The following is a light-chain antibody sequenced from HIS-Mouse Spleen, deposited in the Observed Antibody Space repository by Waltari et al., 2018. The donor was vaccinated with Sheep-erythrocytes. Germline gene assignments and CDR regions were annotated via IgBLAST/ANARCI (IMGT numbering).Light chain of an antibody. CDR2: DVS. V-gene: IGLV2-11*01. CDR3: CSYAGSYNHV. CDR1: TSAVGGYTY. J-gene: IGLJ1*01. Sequence: QSALTQPRSVSGSPGQSVTISCTGTTSAVGGYTYVHWYQQHPGKAPKLMIYDVSKRPSGVPDRFSGSKSGNTASLTISGLQAEDEADYYCCSYAGSYNHVFATGTKVTVL.